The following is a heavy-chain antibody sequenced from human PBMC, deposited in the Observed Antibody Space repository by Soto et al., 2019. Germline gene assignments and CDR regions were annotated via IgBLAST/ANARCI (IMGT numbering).Heavy chain of an antibody. J-gene: IGHJ6*02. CDR3: ATPHPFITPSYGMDV. CDR1: GYSFTSYW. V-gene: IGHV5-10-1*01. Sequence: EVQLVQSGAEVKKPGESLRISCKGSGYSFTSYWISWVRQMPGKGLEWMGRIDPSDSYTNYSPSFQGHVTISADKSISTAYLQWSSLKASDTAMYYCATPHPFITPSYGMDVWGQGTTVTVSS. D-gene: IGHD3-22*01. CDR2: IDPSDSYT.